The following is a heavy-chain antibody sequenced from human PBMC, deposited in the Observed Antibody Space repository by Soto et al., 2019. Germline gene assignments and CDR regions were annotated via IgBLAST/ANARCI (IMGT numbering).Heavy chain of an antibody. V-gene: IGHV3-74*01. Sequence: PGGSLRLSCAASGFTFSSYWMHWVRQAPGKGLVWVSRINSDGSSTSYADSVKGRFTISRDNAKNTLYLQMNSLRAEDTAVYYCASDTRRTGTPGYGMDVWGQGTKVTVSS. CDR2: INSDGSST. D-gene: IGHD1-1*01. CDR1: GFTFSSYW. CDR3: ASDTRRTGTPGYGMDV. J-gene: IGHJ6*02.